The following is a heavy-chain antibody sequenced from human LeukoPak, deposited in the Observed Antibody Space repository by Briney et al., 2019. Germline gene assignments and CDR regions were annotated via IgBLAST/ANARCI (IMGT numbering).Heavy chain of an antibody. D-gene: IGHD5-18*01. Sequence: SVKISCKASGGTFSSYAISWVRQAPGQGLEWMGGIIPIFGTANYAQKFQGRVTITTDESTSTAYMELSSLRSEDTAVYYCASPSPAAYSYGYFDYWGQGTLVTVSS. J-gene: IGHJ4*02. CDR1: GGTFSSYA. CDR3: ASPSPAAYSYGYFDY. CDR2: IIPIFGTA. V-gene: IGHV1-69*05.